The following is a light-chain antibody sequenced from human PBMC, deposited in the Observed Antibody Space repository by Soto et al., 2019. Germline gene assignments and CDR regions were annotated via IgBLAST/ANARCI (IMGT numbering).Light chain of an antibody. CDR2: EGN. J-gene: IGLJ1*01. V-gene: IGLV2-23*01. CDR3: CSFAGGTISFNV. Sequence: QSALTQPASVSGSPGQSITISCTGTSSDVGSYDFVSWYQKHPGKAPKLMIYEGNKRPSGVSNRFSGSKSGNTASLTISGLQAEDEADYYCCSFAGGTISFNVFGTGTKLTVL. CDR1: SSDVGSYDF.